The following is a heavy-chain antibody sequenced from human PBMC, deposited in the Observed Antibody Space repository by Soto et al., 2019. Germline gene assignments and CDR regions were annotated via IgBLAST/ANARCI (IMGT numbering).Heavy chain of an antibody. D-gene: IGHD6-19*01. V-gene: IGHV4-30-2*01. J-gene: IGHJ4*02. Sequence: SETLSLTCAVSGGSISSGGYSWSWIRQPPGKGLEWIGYIYHSGSTNYNPSLKSRVTISVDKSKNQFSLMLSSVTAADTAVYYCAATGGAVAGFDYWGQGTLVTVSS. CDR2: IYHSGST. CDR1: GGSISSGGYS. CDR3: AATGGAVAGFDY.